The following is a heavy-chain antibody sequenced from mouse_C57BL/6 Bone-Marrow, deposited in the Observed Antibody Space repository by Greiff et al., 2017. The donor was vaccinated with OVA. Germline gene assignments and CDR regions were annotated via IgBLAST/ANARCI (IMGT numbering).Heavy chain of an antibody. CDR1: GYSITSGYY. J-gene: IGHJ4*01. CDR2: ISYDGSN. V-gene: IGHV3-6*01. Sequence: EVQLQQSGPGLVKPSQSLSLTCSVTGYSITSGYYWNWIRQFPGNKLEWMGYISYDGSNNYNPSLKNRISITRDTSKNQFFLKLNSVTTEDTATYYCAIPFITTVVAPYAMDYWGQGTSVTVSS. D-gene: IGHD1-1*01. CDR3: AIPFITTVVAPYAMDY.